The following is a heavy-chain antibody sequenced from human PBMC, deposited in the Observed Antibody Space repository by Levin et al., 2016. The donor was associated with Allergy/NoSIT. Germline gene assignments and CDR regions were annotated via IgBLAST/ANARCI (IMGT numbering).Heavy chain of an antibody. Sequence: WIRQPPGKALEWLALIDWDDDKYYSTSLKTRLTISKDTSKNQVVLTMTNMDPVDTATYYCARILYGDPRGYFDYWGQGTLVTVSS. V-gene: IGHV2-70*01. CDR2: IDWDDDK. J-gene: IGHJ4*02. CDR3: ARILYGDPRGYFDY. D-gene: IGHD4-17*01.